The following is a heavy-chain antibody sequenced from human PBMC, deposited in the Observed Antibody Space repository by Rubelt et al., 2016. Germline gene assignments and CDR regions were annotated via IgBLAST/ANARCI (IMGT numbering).Heavy chain of an antibody. CDR3: ARGPRLRSSTGYFDY. D-gene: IGHD2-2*01. J-gene: IGHJ4*02. Sequence: PGSVKGRFTISRENAKNSLYLQMNSLRAGDTAVYYCARGPRLRSSTGYFDYWGQGTLVTVSS. V-gene: IGHV3-13*01.